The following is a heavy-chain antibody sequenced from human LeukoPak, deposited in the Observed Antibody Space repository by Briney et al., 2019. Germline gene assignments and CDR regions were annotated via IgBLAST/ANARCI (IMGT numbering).Heavy chain of an antibody. CDR3: AKDISGPYDILTGYAFDI. D-gene: IGHD3-9*01. Sequence: PGGSLRLSCAASGFTFRSYAMSWVRQAPGKGLEWVSAISGSGGSTYYADSVKGRFTISRDNSKNTLYLQMNSLRAEDTAVYYCAKDISGPYDILTGYAFDIWGQGTMVTVSS. CDR2: ISGSGGST. J-gene: IGHJ3*02. CDR1: GFTFRSYA. V-gene: IGHV3-23*01.